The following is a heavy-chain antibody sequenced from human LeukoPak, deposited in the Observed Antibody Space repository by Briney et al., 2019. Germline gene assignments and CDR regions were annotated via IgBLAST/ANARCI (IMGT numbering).Heavy chain of an antibody. D-gene: IGHD6-13*01. CDR2: IWSDGTNK. J-gene: IGHJ4*02. CDR1: GFTFATYG. Sequence: GGSLRLSCAASGFTFATYGMHWVRQLPGKGLEWVAFIWSDGTNKYYGDSVKGRFTISRDNSRNTLYLQMNSLRAEDTAVYYCAKDAAGPEYWGQGTLVTVSS. V-gene: IGHV3-30*02. CDR3: AKDAAGPEY.